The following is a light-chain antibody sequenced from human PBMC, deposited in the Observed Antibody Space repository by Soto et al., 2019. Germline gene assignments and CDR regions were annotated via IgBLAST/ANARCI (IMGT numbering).Light chain of an antibody. CDR1: QSVSSY. Sequence: EIVLTQSPATLSLSPGERATLSCRASQSVSSYLAWYQQKPGQAPRLLIYDASNRATGIPARFSGSGSGTDFTLTISSLEPDDFATYYCQQYHSRRTFGQGTKVEIK. CDR2: DAS. V-gene: IGKV3-11*01. CDR3: QQYHSRRT. J-gene: IGKJ1*01.